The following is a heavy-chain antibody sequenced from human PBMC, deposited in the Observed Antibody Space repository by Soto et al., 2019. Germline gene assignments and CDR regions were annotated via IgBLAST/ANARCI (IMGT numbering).Heavy chain of an antibody. CDR2: IDSSGEK. Sequence: HVTLKESGPVLVKPTETLTLRCTVSGLSITDSEMGVSWIRQPPGQPLEWLAHIDSSGEKSYRTFLKSGIAISKYNSKSQIVLTMTNMDPADTATYYCARRHLAVAVSPWFDPWGQGIPVTVSS. J-gene: IGHJ5*02. D-gene: IGHD6-19*01. CDR3: ARRHLAVAVSPWFDP. V-gene: IGHV2-26*01. CDR1: GLSITDSEMG.